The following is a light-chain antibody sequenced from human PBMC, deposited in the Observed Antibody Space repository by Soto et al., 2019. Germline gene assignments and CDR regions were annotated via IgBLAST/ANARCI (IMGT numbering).Light chain of an antibody. CDR3: MQGTHWPPT. V-gene: IGKV2-30*01. Sequence: DVVMTQSPLSLPVTLGQAASISCRSSQGLVYGDGHTYMHWFQQRPGQSPRRLIYKVSNRDSGVPDRFSGSASGTNVTLKISRVEAEDGGVYYCMQGTHWPPTFGGGTKVEIK. CDR2: KVS. J-gene: IGKJ4*01. CDR1: QGLVYGDGHTY.